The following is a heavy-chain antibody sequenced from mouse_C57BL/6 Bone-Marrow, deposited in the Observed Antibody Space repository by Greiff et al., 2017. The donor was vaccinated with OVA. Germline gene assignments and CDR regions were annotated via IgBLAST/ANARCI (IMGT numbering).Heavy chain of an antibody. J-gene: IGHJ3*01. D-gene: IGHD2-1*01. CDR2: INPYNGGT. Sequence: VQLQQSGPVLVKPGASVKMSCKASGYTFTDYYMNWVKQSHGKSLEWIGVINPYNGGTSYNQKFKGKATLTVDKSSSTAYMELNSLTSEDSAVYYCAYGNYAWFAYWGQGTLVTVSA. V-gene: IGHV1-19*01. CDR3: AYGNYAWFAY. CDR1: GYTFTDYY.